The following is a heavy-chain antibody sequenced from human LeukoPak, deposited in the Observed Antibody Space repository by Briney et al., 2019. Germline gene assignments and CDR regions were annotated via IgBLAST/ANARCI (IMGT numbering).Heavy chain of an antibody. Sequence: GGSLRLSCAASGFTFSSYSMNWVRQAPGKGLEWVSYISSSSSTIYYADSVKGRFTISRDNSKNTLYLQMNSLRAEDTAVYYCARTRHMFYFDYWGQGTLVTVSS. V-gene: IGHV3-48*01. J-gene: IGHJ4*02. D-gene: IGHD3-10*02. CDR1: GFTFSSYS. CDR2: ISSSSSTI. CDR3: ARTRHMFYFDY.